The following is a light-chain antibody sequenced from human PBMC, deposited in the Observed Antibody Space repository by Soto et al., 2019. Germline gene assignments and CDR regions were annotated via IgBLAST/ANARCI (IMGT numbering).Light chain of an antibody. J-gene: IGKJ1*01. CDR3: QYYNSYGP. V-gene: IGKV3-15*01. Sequence: ERLRRQSPDTLSVSPGQRATLSFRASQSVSILLAWYQQKPGQAPRLLIHGATTRATGIPARFSGSGSGTDFTLTISSLQPDDFATYYCQYYNSYGPFGQVTKV. CDR2: GAT. CDR1: QSVSIL.